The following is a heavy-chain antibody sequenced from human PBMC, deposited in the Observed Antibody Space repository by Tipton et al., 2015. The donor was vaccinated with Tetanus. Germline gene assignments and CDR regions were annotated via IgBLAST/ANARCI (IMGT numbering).Heavy chain of an antibody. Sequence: TLSLTCTVSGGSVSSGSYYWSWIRQPPGKGLEWIGYIYYSGSTNYNPSLKSRVTISVDTSKNQFSLKLGSVTAADTAVYYCARAPDILTGYYAFDIWGQGTMVTVSS. D-gene: IGHD3-9*01. CDR3: ARAPDILTGYYAFDI. V-gene: IGHV4-61*01. CDR2: IYYSGST. CDR1: GGSVSSGSYY. J-gene: IGHJ3*02.